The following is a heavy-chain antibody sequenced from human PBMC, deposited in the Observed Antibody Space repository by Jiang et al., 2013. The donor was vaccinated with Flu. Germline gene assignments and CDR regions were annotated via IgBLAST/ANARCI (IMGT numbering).Heavy chain of an antibody. CDR3: AKGGLVRGSHYWFDP. CDR1: GDSVSSNSAG. D-gene: IGHD1-26*01. V-gene: IGHV6-1*01. Sequence: SQTLSLTCAISGDSVSSNSAGWNWIRQSPSRGLEWLGRTYYRSKWYYDYAPSVKSRITINPDTAKNQLSLQLDSMTPEDTAVYYCAKGGLVRGSHYWFDPWSQGTLVTVSS. CDR2: TYYRSKWYY. J-gene: IGHJ5*02.